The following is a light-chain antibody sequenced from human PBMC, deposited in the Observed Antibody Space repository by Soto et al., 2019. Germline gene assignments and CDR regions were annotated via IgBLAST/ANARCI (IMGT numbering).Light chain of an antibody. Sequence: DIQMTQSPSSLSASVGDRVTITCRASLPITTYLNWFQQKPGKAPKLLIYGASTLQTGVPSRFNGGGSGTDFTVTISSLRPEDFGTYYCQRNYNCRWTFGQGTEIEI. CDR2: GAS. J-gene: IGKJ1*01. V-gene: IGKV1-39*01. CDR3: QRNYNCRWT. CDR1: LPITTY.